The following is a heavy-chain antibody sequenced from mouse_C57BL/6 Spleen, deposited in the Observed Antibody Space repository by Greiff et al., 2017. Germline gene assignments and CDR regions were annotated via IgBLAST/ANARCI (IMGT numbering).Heavy chain of an antibody. CDR1: GFTFSDYG. Sequence: EVQLVESGGGLVKPGGSLKLSCAASGFTFSDYGMHWVRQAPEKGLEWVAYISRGSSTIYYADTVKGRFTISRGNAKNTLFLQMTSLRSEDTAMYYCARPHNDYGSSGYYAMDYWGQGTSVTVSS. J-gene: IGHJ4*01. V-gene: IGHV5-17*01. D-gene: IGHD1-1*01. CDR3: ARPHNDYGSSGYYAMDY. CDR2: ISRGSSTI.